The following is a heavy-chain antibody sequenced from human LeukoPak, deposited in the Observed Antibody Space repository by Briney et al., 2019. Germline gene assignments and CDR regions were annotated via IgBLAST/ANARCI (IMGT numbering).Heavy chain of an antibody. CDR2: IKSKTDGGTT. CDR3: TTSLGYCSGGSCYPPD. V-gene: IGHV3-15*01. CDR1: GFTFSNAW. J-gene: IGHJ4*02. D-gene: IGHD2-15*01. Sequence: PGGSLRLSCAASGFTFSNAWMSWVRQAPGKGLEWVGRIKSKTDGGTTDYAAPVKGRLTISRDDSKNTLYLQMNSLKTEDTAVYYCTTSLGYCSGGSCYPPDWGQGTLVTVSS.